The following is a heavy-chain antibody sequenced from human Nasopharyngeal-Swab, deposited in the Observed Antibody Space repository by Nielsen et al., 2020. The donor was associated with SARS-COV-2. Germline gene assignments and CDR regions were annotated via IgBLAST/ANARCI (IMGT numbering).Heavy chain of an antibody. J-gene: IGHJ6*02. CDR1: GGSFSGYY. CDR3: ARGGSGYYPYYYYGMDV. CDR2: INHSGST. D-gene: IGHD3-22*01. V-gene: IGHV4-34*01. Sequence: SEPLSLTCAVYGGSFSGYYWSWIRQPPGKGLEWIGEINHSGSTNYNPSLKSRVTISVDTSKNQFSLKLSSVTAADTAVYYCARGGSGYYPYYYYGMDVWGQGTTVTVSS.